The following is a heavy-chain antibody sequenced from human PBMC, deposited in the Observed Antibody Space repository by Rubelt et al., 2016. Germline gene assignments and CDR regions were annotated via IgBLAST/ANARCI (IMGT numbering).Heavy chain of an antibody. V-gene: IGHV1-69*06. CDR3: ASEVAYYYDSSGYYRDY. CDR2: IIPIFGTA. Sequence: VQLVQSGAEVKKPGSSVKVSCKASGGTFSSYAISWVRQAPGQGLEWMGGIIPIFGTANYAQKFQGRVTITADKSTSKAYMELSSLRSEDTAVYYCASEVAYYYDSSGYYRDYWGQGTLVTVSS. J-gene: IGHJ4*02. CDR1: GGTFSSYA. D-gene: IGHD3-22*01.